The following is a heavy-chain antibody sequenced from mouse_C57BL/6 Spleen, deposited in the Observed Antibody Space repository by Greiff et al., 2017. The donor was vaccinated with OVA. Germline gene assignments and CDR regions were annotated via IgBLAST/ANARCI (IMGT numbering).Heavy chain of an antibody. J-gene: IGHJ1*03. D-gene: IGHD1-1*01. Sequence: QVQLQQSGAELVRPGASVKLSCKASGYTFTDYYINWVKQRPGQGLEWIARIYPGSGNTYYNEKFKGKATLTAEKSSSTAYMQLSSLTSEDSAVYFGARCPHPYDGSSYWYFDVWGTGTTVTVAS. V-gene: IGHV1-76*01. CDR3: ARCPHPYDGSSYWYFDV. CDR1: GYTFTDYY. CDR2: IYPGSGNT.